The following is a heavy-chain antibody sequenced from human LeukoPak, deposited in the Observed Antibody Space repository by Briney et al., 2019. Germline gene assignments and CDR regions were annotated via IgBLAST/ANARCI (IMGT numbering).Heavy chain of an antibody. V-gene: IGHV1-2*06. CDR3: ARDYNDSSGFLWY. Sequence: ASVKVSCKASGYTFTGYYMHWVRQAPGQGLEWMGRINPNSGGTNYAQKFQGRVTMTRDTSISTAYMELSRLRSDDTAVYYCARDYNDSSGFLWYWGQGTLVTVSS. CDR2: INPNSGGT. D-gene: IGHD3-22*01. CDR1: GYTFTGYY. J-gene: IGHJ4*02.